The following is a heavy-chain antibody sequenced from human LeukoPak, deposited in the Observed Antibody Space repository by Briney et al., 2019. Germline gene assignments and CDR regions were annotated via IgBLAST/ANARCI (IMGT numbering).Heavy chain of an antibody. CDR3: ARESRYYYGMDV. CDR1: GGSISSGDYY. J-gene: IGHJ6*02. CDR2: IYYSGST. V-gene: IGHV4-30-4*01. Sequence: SETLSLTCTVSGGSISSGDYYWSWIRQPPGKGLEWIGYIYYSGSTYYNPSLKSRVTISVDTSKNQFSLKLSSVTAADTAVYYCARESRYYYGMDVWGQGTTVTVSS.